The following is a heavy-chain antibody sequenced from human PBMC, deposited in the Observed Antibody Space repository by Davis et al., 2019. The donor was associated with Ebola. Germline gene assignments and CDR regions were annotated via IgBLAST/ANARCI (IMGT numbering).Heavy chain of an antibody. CDR1: GDSVSINSAG. V-gene: IGHV6-1*01. Sequence: PSETLSLTCDISGDSVSINSAGWNWIRQSPSRGLEWLGRTYYNSKWYNDYAVSVKSRITINPDTSKNQVSLHLNSVTPEDTAVYYCARGWLRSGLDVWGKGAAVTVSS. CDR2: TYYNSKWYN. CDR3: ARGWLRSGLDV. J-gene: IGHJ6*04. D-gene: IGHD5-12*01.